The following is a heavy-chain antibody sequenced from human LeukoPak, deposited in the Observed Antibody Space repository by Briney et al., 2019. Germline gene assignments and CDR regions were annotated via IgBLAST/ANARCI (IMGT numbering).Heavy chain of an antibody. V-gene: IGHV4-34*01. D-gene: IGHD3-10*01. CDR2: INHSGST. Sequence: PSENLSLTCAVYGGSFSGYYWSWIRQPPGKGLEWIGEINHSGSTNYNPSLKSRVTISVDTSKNQFSLKLSSVTAADTAVYYCARADYGSGNFDYWGQGTLVTVSS. CDR3: ARADYGSGNFDY. CDR1: GGSFSGYY. J-gene: IGHJ4*02.